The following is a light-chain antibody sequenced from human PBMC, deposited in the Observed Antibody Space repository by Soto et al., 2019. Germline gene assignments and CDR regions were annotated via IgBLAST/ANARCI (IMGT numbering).Light chain of an antibody. CDR1: QGLSSD. CDR3: QQLNSYPIT. Sequence: DIQLTQSPSFLSASVGDRVTITCRASQGLSSDLAWYQQKPGKAPKLLIYAASTFQSGVPSRFSGSGSGTEFTLTISSLQPEDFATYSCQQLNSYPITFGQGTRLEIK. J-gene: IGKJ5*01. CDR2: AAS. V-gene: IGKV1-9*01.